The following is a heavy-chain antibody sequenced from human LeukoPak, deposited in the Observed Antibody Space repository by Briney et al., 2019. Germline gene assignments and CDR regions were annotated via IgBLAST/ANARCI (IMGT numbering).Heavy chain of an antibody. CDR3: ATYGSASYYNNWFDP. D-gene: IGHD3-10*01. CDR1: GFTFSSYA. V-gene: IGHV3-23*01. CDR2: ISGSGGST. J-gene: IGHJ5*02. Sequence: PGGSLRLSCAASGFTFSSYAMSWVRQAPGKGLEWVSAISGSGGSTYYADSVKGRFTISRDNSKNTLYLQMNSLRAEDTAVYYCATYGSASYYNNWFDPWGQGTLVTVSS.